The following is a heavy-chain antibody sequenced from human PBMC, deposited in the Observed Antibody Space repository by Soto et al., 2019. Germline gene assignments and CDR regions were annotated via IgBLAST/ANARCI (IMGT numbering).Heavy chain of an antibody. CDR3: ARDSYSGYDDRYYYYGMDV. Sequence: ASVKVSCKASGGTFSSYAISWVRQAPGQGLEWMGGIIPIFGTANYAQKFRGRVTITADESTSTAYMELSSLRSEDTAVYYCARDSYSGYDDRYYYYGMDVWGQGTTVTVSS. J-gene: IGHJ6*02. CDR1: GGTFSSYA. D-gene: IGHD5-12*01. CDR2: IIPIFGTA. V-gene: IGHV1-69*13.